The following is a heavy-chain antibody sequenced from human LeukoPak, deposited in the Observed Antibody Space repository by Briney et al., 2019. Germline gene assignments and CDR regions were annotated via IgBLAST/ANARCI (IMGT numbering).Heavy chain of an antibody. Sequence: SSETLSLTCTVSGGSISTSSYYWGWIRQPPGKGLEWIGSLYYTGSTYHNPSLKSRVTMSVDTSKNQFPLKLSSVTAADTAVYYCARRSDYYDSSGYYAYWGQGTLVTVPS. J-gene: IGHJ4*02. CDR1: GGSISTSSYY. CDR2: LYYTGST. CDR3: ARRSDYYDSSGYYAY. V-gene: IGHV4-39*01. D-gene: IGHD3-22*01.